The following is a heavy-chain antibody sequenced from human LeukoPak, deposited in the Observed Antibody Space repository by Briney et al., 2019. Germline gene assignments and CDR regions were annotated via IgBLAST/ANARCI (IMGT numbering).Heavy chain of an antibody. CDR3: AKGIAVTGTYYYGLDV. V-gene: IGHV3-23*01. J-gene: IGHJ6*02. D-gene: IGHD6-19*01. CDR2: ISDSGGST. Sequence: GGSLRLSCAASGFTFSSYAMSWVRQAPGKGLEWASSISDSGGSTYYADSLKGRFTISRDSSKNTLYLQVNSLRAEDTAVYYCAKGIAVTGTYYYGLDVWGQGTTVTVSS. CDR1: GFTFSSYA.